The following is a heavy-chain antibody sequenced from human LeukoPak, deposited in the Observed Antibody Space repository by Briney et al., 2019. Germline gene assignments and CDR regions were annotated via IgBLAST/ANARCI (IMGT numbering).Heavy chain of an antibody. V-gene: IGHV3-9*01. CDR2: ISWNSGSI. CDR1: GFTFDDYA. CDR3: ARAGYYLDY. D-gene: IGHD6-13*01. Sequence: GGSLRLSCAASGFTFDDYAMHWVRQAPGKGLEWVSGISWNSGSIGYADSVKGRFTISRDNAKNSLYLQMNSLRAEDTAVYYCARAGYYLDYWGQGTLVTVSS. J-gene: IGHJ4*02.